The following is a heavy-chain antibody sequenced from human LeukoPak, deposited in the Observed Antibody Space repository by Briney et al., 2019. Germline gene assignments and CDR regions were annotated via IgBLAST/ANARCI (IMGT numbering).Heavy chain of an antibody. V-gene: IGHV3-30-3*01. CDR3: AREGYYGSGSPPSLYFDY. J-gene: IGHJ4*02. D-gene: IGHD3-10*01. CDR1: GFTFRNYV. Sequence: GGSLRLSCATSGFTFRNYVIHWVRQAPGKGLEWVAVTSSDLNVKLYADSVRGRFTISRDNSRSTLYLQMNSLRPEDTAIYYCAREGYYGSGSPPSLYFDYWGQGTLVTVSS. CDR2: TSSDLNVK.